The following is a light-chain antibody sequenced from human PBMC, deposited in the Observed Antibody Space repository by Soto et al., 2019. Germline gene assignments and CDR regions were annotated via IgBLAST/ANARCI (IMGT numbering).Light chain of an antibody. J-gene: IGKJ4*01. Sequence: DIRMTQSPSSLSASVGDRVTITCRASQSIGTYLNWYLQKPGKAPQLLIHAASSLQTGVPSRFSGSGSGTEFTLTISSLQPEDCAMYYCQQYDDLPLTFGGGTQVEIK. V-gene: IGKV1-39*01. CDR3: QQYDDLPLT. CDR1: QSIGTY. CDR2: AAS.